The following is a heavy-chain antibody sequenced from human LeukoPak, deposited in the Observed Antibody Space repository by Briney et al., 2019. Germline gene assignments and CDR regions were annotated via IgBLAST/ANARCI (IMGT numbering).Heavy chain of an antibody. Sequence: VASVKVSCKASGYTFTKYGITWVRQAPGQGLEWMGWISTYNGNTNYAQKLQGRVTMTTDTSTSTAYTELRSLISDDAAVYYCARGDDYGDYWGLYWGQGTLVTVSS. CDR1: GYTFTKYG. J-gene: IGHJ4*02. V-gene: IGHV1-18*01. CDR3: ARGDDYGDYWGLY. D-gene: IGHD4-17*01. CDR2: ISTYNGNT.